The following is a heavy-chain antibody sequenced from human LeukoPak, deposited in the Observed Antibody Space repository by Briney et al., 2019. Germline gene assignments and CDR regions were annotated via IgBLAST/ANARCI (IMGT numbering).Heavy chain of an antibody. Sequence: PSETLSLTCTVSGGSISSHYWSWIRQPPAKALEYVGFIFHSGTTYYNPSLKSRVTISVATSKSQFSLQLTSLSAPDTAVYYCARWVATTGLVDSWGPGTLVTVSS. CDR3: ARWVATTGLVDS. CDR2: IFHSGTT. J-gene: IGHJ4*02. CDR1: GGSISSHY. D-gene: IGHD1-26*01. V-gene: IGHV4-59*08.